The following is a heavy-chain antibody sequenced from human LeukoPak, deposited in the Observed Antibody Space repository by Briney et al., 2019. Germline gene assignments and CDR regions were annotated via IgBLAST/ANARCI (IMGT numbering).Heavy chain of an antibody. CDR1: GFTFDDYA. V-gene: IGHV3-9*03. Sequence: GGSLRLSCAASGFTFDDYAMHWVRQAPGKGLEWVSGISWNSGSIGYADSVKGRFTISRDNAKNSLYLQMNSLRAEDMALYYCAKDMGIAANDAFDIWGQGTMVTVSS. CDR2: ISWNSGSI. D-gene: IGHD6-13*01. J-gene: IGHJ3*02. CDR3: AKDMGIAANDAFDI.